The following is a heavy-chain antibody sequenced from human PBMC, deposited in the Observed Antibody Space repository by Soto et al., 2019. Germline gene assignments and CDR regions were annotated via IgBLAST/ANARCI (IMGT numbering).Heavy chain of an antibody. J-gene: IGHJ5*02. CDR1: GFTFSSYA. CDR3: AKEIRGYTLGHKDP. Sequence: GVSLRLSCAASGFTFSSYAMSWVRQAPGKGLEWVSAISGSGGSTYYADSVKGRFTISRDNSKNTLYLQMNSLRAEDTAVYYCAKEIRGYTLGHKDPWGQGTLVTVSS. V-gene: IGHV3-23*01. D-gene: IGHD3-22*01. CDR2: ISGSGGST.